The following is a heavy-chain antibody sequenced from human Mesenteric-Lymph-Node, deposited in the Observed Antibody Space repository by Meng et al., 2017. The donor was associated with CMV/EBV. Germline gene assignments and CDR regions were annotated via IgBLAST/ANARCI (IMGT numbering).Heavy chain of an antibody. V-gene: IGHV3-21*04. CDR3: AKDVRYYGSGTYFDS. CDR1: GFTFSSYS. D-gene: IGHD3-10*01. Sequence: GGSLRLSCAASGFTFSSYSMNWVRQAPGKGLEWVSSISSSSSYIYYADSVKGRFTISRDNAKKSLHLQMNSLRPEDTALYYCAKDVRYYGSGTYFDSWGQGTLVTVSS. CDR2: ISSSSSYI. J-gene: IGHJ4*02.